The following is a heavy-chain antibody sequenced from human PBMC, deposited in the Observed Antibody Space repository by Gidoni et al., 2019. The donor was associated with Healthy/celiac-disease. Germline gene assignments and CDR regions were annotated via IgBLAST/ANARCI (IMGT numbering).Heavy chain of an antibody. CDR3: AKDTKWLQLGSLDY. CDR1: GFTFSSYA. Sequence: EVQLLESGGGLVQPGGSLRLSCAASGFTFSSYAMSWVRQAPGKGLEWVSAISTSGGSTYYADSVKGRFTISRDNSKNTLYLQMNSLRAEDTAVYYCAKDTKWLQLGSLDYWGQGTLVTVSS. D-gene: IGHD5-12*01. J-gene: IGHJ4*02. V-gene: IGHV3-23*01. CDR2: ISTSGGST.